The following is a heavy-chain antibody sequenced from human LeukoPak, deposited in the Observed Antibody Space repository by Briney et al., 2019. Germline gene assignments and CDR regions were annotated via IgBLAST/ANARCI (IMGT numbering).Heavy chain of an antibody. D-gene: IGHD2-15*01. CDR3: ARAGRVGYCSGGSCPGFDY. CDR1: GFTFSSYS. Sequence: GGSLRLSCAASGFTFSSYSMNWVRQAPGKGLEWVSYISSSSSTIYYADSVKGRFTISRDNAKNSLYLQMNSLRAEDTAVYYCARAGRVGYCSGGSCPGFDYWGQGTLVTVSS. J-gene: IGHJ4*02. CDR2: ISSSSSTI. V-gene: IGHV3-48*04.